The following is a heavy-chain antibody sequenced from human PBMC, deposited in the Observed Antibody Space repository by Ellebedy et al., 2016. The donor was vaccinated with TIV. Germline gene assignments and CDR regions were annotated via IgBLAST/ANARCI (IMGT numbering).Heavy chain of an antibody. V-gene: IGHV3-23*01. Sequence: PGGSLRLSCAASGFTFRSYAMRWVRQASGKGLEWVSSISESGGTTYYADSVKGLFTISRDNSKNTLYLKMNSLSADDTAVYYCAKVSEGYWGQGTLVTVSS. CDR3: AKVSEGY. J-gene: IGHJ4*02. CDR2: ISESGGTT. CDR1: GFTFRSYA.